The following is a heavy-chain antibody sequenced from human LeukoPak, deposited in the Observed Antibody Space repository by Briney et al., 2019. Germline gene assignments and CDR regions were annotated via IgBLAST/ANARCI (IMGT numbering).Heavy chain of an antibody. CDR3: ARGISSSWFPPFDYYYGMDV. J-gene: IGHJ6*02. CDR2: IGTAGDT. V-gene: IGHV3-13*01. Sequence: GGSLRLSCAASGFTFSSYDMHWVRQATGKGLEWVSAIGTAGDTYYPGSVKGRFTISRENAKNSLYLQMNSLRAGDTAAYYCARGISSSWFPPFDYYYGMDVWGQGTTVTVSS. D-gene: IGHD6-13*01. CDR1: GFTFSSYD.